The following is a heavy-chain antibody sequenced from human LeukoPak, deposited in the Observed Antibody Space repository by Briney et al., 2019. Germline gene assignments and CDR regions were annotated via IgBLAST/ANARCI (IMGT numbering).Heavy chain of an antibody. D-gene: IGHD3-22*01. CDR1: GGTFSSYA. J-gene: IGHJ4*02. CDR3: ARSPSAPAYCDSSGHPLGLFDY. V-gene: IGHV1-69*13. CDR2: IIPIFGTA. Sequence: ASVKVSCKASGGTFSSYAISWVRQAPGQGLEWMGGIIPIFGTANYAQKFQGRVTITADESTSTAYMELSSLRSEDTAVYYCARSPSAPAYCDSSGHPLGLFDYWGQGTLVTVSS.